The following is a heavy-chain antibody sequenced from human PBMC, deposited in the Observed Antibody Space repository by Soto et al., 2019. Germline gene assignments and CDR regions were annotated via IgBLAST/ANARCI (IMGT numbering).Heavy chain of an antibody. CDR1: GFTFSSYW. Sequence: EVQLVESGGGLVQPGGSLRLSCAASGFTFSSYWMHWVRQAPGKGLVWVSRINSDGSSTTYADSVKGRLTISRDNAKNTLYLQVNSLGAEDTAVYYCARAYGSNTHFDYWGQGTLVTVSS. CDR3: ARAYGSNTHFDY. V-gene: IGHV3-74*01. D-gene: IGHD4-17*01. J-gene: IGHJ4*02. CDR2: INSDGSST.